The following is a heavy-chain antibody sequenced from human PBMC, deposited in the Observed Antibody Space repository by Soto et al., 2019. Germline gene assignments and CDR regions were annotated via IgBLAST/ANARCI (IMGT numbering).Heavy chain of an antibody. CDR2: IWQDGSNE. J-gene: IGHJ4*02. Sequence: QVQLVEFGGGVVQPGRSLRLSCAASEFALRNFGMHWVCQARGKGLEWVAAIWQDGSNEFYAESVKGRFTISRDNSKNTLYLQMNSLGAEDTAAYYCARGGVVGYCSGGRCSDFDYWGQGTLVTVSS. D-gene: IGHD2-15*01. CDR1: EFALRNFG. V-gene: IGHV3-33*01. CDR3: ARGGVVGYCSGGRCSDFDY.